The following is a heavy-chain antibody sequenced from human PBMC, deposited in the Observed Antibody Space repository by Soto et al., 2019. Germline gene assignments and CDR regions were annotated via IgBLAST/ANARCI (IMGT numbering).Heavy chain of an antibody. J-gene: IGHJ4*02. CDR2: INPSGGST. Sequence: QVQLVQSGAEVKKPGASVKVSCKASGYTFTSYYMHWVRQAPGQGLEWMGIINPSGGSTSCAQKFQGRVTMTRDTSTSTVYMELSSLRTEDTAVYYCASDETYGDLPFDYWGQGTLVTVSS. CDR3: ASDETYGDLPFDY. D-gene: IGHD4-17*01. V-gene: IGHV1-46*01. CDR1: GYTFTSYY.